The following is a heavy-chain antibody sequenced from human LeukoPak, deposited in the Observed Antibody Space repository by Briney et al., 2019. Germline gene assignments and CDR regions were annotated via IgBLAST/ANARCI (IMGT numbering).Heavy chain of an antibody. J-gene: IGHJ5*02. V-gene: IGHV1-2*02. CDR1: GYTFTNYA. Sequence: ASVKVSCKASGYTFTNYAVNWVRQAPGQGLEWMGWINPNSGGTNYAQKFQGRVTMTRDTSISTAYMELSRLRSDDTAVYYCARRGTTSPGGFDPWGQGTLVTVSS. CDR3: ARRGTTSPGGFDP. CDR2: INPNSGGT. D-gene: IGHD1-7*01.